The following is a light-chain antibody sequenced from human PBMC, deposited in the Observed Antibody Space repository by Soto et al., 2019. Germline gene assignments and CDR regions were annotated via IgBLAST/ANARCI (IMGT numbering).Light chain of an antibody. Sequence: QSVLTQPASVSGSPRQSITISCTGTSSDVGGYNYVSWYQQHPAKAPKLMMYEVSNRPSGVSNRFSGSKSGNTASLTISGLQAEDEADYYCSSYTSSSTLFGGGTKLTVL. CDR1: SSDVGGYNY. CDR2: EVS. CDR3: SSYTSSSTL. J-gene: IGLJ2*01. V-gene: IGLV2-14*01.